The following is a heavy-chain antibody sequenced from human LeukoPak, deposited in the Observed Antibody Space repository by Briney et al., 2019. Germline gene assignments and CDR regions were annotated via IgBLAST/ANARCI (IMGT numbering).Heavy chain of an antibody. J-gene: IGHJ4*02. Sequence: GGSLRLSCAASGFSFSSYWMDWVRQAPGKGLEWVANIKQDGSEKYYVDSVKDRFTISRDNAKNSVYLQMNSLRAEDTAVYFCSSTLDYWGQGTLVTVSS. V-gene: IGHV3-7*01. D-gene: IGHD2-15*01. CDR1: GFSFSSYW. CDR3: SSTLDY. CDR2: IKQDGSEK.